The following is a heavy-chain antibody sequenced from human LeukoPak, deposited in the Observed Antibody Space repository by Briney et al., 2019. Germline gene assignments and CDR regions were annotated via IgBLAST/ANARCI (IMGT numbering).Heavy chain of an antibody. J-gene: IGHJ4*02. CDR2: IYYSGST. CDR3: ARADFWSGFEDY. V-gene: IGHV4-39*07. D-gene: IGHD3-3*01. CDR1: GGSISSSSYY. Sequence: PSETLSLTCTVSGGSISSSSYYCGWIRQPPGEGLEWVGSIYYSGSTYYNPSLKSRVTISVDTSKNQFSLKLSSVTAADTAVYYCARADFWSGFEDYWGQGTLVTVSS.